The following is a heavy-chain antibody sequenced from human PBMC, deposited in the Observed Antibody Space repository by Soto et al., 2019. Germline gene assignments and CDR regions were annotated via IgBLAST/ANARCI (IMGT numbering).Heavy chain of an antibody. J-gene: IGHJ5*02. D-gene: IGHD6-13*01. Sequence: SETLSLTCAVSGGSISSSNWWSWVRQPPGKGLEWIGEIYHSGSTNYNPSLKSRVTISVDKSKNQFSLKLSSVTAADTAVYYCARFSSSWYLGEDPWGQGTLVTVSS. V-gene: IGHV4-4*02. CDR1: GGSISSSNW. CDR3: ARFSSSWYLGEDP. CDR2: IYHSGST.